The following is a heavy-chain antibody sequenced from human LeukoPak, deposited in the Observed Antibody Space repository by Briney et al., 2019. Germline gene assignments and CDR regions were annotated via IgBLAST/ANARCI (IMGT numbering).Heavy chain of an antibody. CDR1: GGSFSGYY. J-gene: IGHJ6*02. CDR3: ARVTDCSSTSCYRSADYYGMDV. Sequence: SETLSLTCAVYGGSFSGYYWSWIRQPPGKGLEWIGEINHSGSTNYNPSLKSRVTISVDTSKNQFSLKLSSVTAADTAVYYCARVTDCSSTSCYRSADYYGMDVWGQGTTVIVSS. D-gene: IGHD2-2*02. CDR2: INHSGST. V-gene: IGHV4-34*01.